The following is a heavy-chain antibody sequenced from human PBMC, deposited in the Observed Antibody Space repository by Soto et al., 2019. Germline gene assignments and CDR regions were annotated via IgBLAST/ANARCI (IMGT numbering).Heavy chain of an antibody. J-gene: IGHJ4*02. D-gene: IGHD3-3*01. Sequence: PGESLKISCMVSGYDFNTNWFGWVRQLPGRGLEWVGIMYPGDSDTRYNPSLQGHVTLSVDVTVSTAFLQWRSLETSDTGMYFCARLPRDCNKTSCYYADHWGQGTQVTVSS. V-gene: IGHV5-51*01. CDR1: GYDFNTNW. CDR3: ARLPRDCNKTSCYYADH. CDR2: MYPGDSDT.